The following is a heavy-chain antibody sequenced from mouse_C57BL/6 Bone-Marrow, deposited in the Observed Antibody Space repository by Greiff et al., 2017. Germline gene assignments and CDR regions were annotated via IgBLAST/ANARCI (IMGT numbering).Heavy chain of an antibody. J-gene: IGHJ3*01. V-gene: IGHV1-55*01. D-gene: IGHD2-3*01. CDR1: GYTFTSYW. CDR2: IYPGSGST. Sequence: QVQLQQPGAELVKPGASVKMSCKASGYTFTSYWITWVKQRPGQGLEWIGDIYPGSGSTNYNEKFKSKATLTVDTSSSTAYMQLSSLTSEDSAVYYCARNYDGYYGSWFAYWGQGTLVTVAA. CDR3: ARNYDGYYGSWFAY.